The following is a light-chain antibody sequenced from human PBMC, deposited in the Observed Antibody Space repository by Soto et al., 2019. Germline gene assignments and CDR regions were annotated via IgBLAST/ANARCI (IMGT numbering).Light chain of an antibody. CDR3: SSYRSSSTLVV. V-gene: IGLV2-14*01. CDR1: SSDVGGYNY. CDR2: EVS. Sequence: QSALTQPASVSGSPGQSITISCTGTSSDVGGYNYVSWYQQHPGKAPKVMIYEVSNRPSGVSNRFSGSKSGNTASLTISGLQSEDEADYYFSSYRSSSTLVVFGGGTKVTVL. J-gene: IGLJ2*01.